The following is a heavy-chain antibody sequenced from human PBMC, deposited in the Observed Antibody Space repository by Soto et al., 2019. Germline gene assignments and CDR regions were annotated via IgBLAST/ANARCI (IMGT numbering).Heavy chain of an antibody. CDR2: IIPIFGRA. V-gene: IGHV1-69*12. D-gene: IGHD5-12*01. J-gene: IGHJ2*01. CDR3: ARGNHRWLQLWYFDL. CDR1: GGTFSSYT. Sequence: QVQLGQSGAEVKKTGSSVPVSCKSSGGTFSSYTISWVRQAPGQGLEWMGGIIPIFGRANYAQKFQGRVTITADESTSTAYMELSSLRSEDTAVYYCARGNHRWLQLWYFDLWGRGTLVTVSS.